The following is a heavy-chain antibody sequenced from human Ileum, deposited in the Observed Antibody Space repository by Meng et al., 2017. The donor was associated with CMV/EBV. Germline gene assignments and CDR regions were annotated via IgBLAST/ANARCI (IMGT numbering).Heavy chain of an antibody. CDR2: LYGDASGT. J-gene: IGHJ4*02. CDR3: VKDTTPDSRFNFDH. Sequence: GESLKISCSASGFAFSTYSMNWVRQARGKGLEWLAILYGDASGTISGGSVKGRFTISRDNSKITVYLQMNSLRAEDTAVYYCVKDTTPDSRFNFDHWGQGTLVTVSS. CDR1: GFAFSTYS. V-gene: IGHV3-23*03. D-gene: IGHD1-1*01.